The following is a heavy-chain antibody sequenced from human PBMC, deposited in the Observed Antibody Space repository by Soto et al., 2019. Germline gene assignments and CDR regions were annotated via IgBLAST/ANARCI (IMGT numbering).Heavy chain of an antibody. D-gene: IGHD2-8*01. CDR2: IYHTVDT. J-gene: IGHJ5*02. CDR3: ARYTNSLDL. Sequence: PLETLSLTCVVSSYSIGSGFFWAWIRQPPGKGLEWVGSIYHTVDTHYNPSLRSQVSMSVDTSKNRFSLRLTSLPAADPAVYLCARYTNSLDLWGRGILVTVSS. CDR1: SYSIGSGFF. V-gene: IGHV4-38-2*01.